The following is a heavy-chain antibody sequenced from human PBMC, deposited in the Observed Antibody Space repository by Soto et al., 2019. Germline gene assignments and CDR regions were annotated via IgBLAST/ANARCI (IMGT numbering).Heavy chain of an antibody. CDR3: ARDQIYSSSSLVNWFDP. CDR1: GYTFTGYY. V-gene: IGHV1-2*04. D-gene: IGHD6-6*01. J-gene: IGHJ5*02. Sequence: ASVKVSCKASGYTFTGYYMHWVRQAPGQGLEWMGWINPNSGGTNYAQKFQGWVTMTRDTSISTAYMELSRLRSDDTAVYYCARDQIYSSSSLVNWFDPWGQGTLVTVSS. CDR2: INPNSGGT.